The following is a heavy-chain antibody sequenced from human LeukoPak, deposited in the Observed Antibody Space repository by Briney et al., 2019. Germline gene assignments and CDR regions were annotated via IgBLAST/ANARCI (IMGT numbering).Heavy chain of an antibody. CDR3: ARESNFADSFDI. CDR2: ISSRSSYM. Sequence: KPGGSLRLSCAATGFNFGVYNMNWVRQAPGKGLEWVSSISSRSSYMDYTDSVRGRCTVSRDNAQDTLYLQMTGLRVEDTAVYYCARESNFADSFDIWGQGTMVTVSS. CDR1: GFNFGVYN. J-gene: IGHJ3*02. D-gene: IGHD2/OR15-2a*01. V-gene: IGHV3-21*01.